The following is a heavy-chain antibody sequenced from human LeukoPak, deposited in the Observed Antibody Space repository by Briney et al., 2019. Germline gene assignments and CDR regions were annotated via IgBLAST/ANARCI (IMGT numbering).Heavy chain of an antibody. D-gene: IGHD1-26*01. CDR1: GYSFTTYW. CDR3: ATVGAQYYFDY. Sequence: GESLKISCQGSGYSFTTYWIGWVRQMPGKGLEWMGINYPGDSDTRYSPSFQGQVTISADKSISTANLQWSSLKASDTATYYCATVGAQYYFDYWGQGTLVTVSS. J-gene: IGHJ4*02. V-gene: IGHV5-51*01. CDR2: NYPGDSDT.